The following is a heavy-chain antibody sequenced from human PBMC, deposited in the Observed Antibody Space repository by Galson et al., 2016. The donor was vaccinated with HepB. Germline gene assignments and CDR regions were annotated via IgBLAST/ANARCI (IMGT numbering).Heavy chain of an antibody. CDR1: GFTFSSYA. J-gene: IGHJ5*02. CDR3: ARGSPWLDRSARSFDP. CDR2: IHNDGGST. V-gene: IGHV3-23*01. D-gene: IGHD6-19*01. Sequence: SLRLSCAASGFTFSSYAMRWVRQAPGKGLEWVSAIHNDGGSTYYADSVKGRFTISRDNSKNTLYLQMNSLRAEDTAVYSCARGSPWLDRSARSFDPWGQGTLVTVSS.